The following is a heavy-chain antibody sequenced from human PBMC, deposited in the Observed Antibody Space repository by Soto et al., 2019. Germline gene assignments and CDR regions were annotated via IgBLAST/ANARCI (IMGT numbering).Heavy chain of an antibody. CDR1: GFTFSSYA. J-gene: IGHJ3*02. D-gene: IGHD2-2*02. CDR3: AKHYTLYHSEGVEDIVVVPAAIVDAFDI. CDR2: ISGSGGST. Sequence: GGSLRLSCAASGFTFSSYAMSWVRQAPGKGLEWVSAISGSGGSTYYADSVKGRFTISRDNSKNTLYLQMNSLRAEDTAVYYCAKHYTLYHSEGVEDIVVVPAAIVDAFDIWGQGTMVTVSS. V-gene: IGHV3-23*01.